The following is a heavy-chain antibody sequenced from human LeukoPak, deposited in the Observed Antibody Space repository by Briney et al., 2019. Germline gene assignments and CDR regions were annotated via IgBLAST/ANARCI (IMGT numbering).Heavy chain of an antibody. J-gene: IGHJ4*02. CDR2: INQDGSEK. CDR3: TRGRSGTTPY. D-gene: IGHD1-7*01. CDR1: GFTFSNYW. V-gene: IGHV3-7*05. Sequence: PSGGSLRLSCAVSGFTFSNYWMSWVRQAPGKGLEWVANINQDGSEKYFVDSVKGRFTTSRDNAKSSLYLQMNSLRAEDTAEYYCTRGRSGTTPYWGQGILVTVSS.